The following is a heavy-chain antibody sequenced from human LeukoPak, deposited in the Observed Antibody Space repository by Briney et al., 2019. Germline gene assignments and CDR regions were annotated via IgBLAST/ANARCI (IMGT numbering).Heavy chain of an antibody. V-gene: IGHV1-2*02. Sequence: ASVKVSCKASGYTFTGYYMHWVRQAPGQGLEWMGWINPNSGGTNYAQKFQGRVTMTRDTSISTAYMELSRLRSDDTAVYYCARSVDTAMVDYYYGMDVWGQGTTVTVSS. J-gene: IGHJ6*02. D-gene: IGHD5-18*01. CDR2: INPNSGGT. CDR1: GYTFTGYY. CDR3: ARSVDTAMVDYYYGMDV.